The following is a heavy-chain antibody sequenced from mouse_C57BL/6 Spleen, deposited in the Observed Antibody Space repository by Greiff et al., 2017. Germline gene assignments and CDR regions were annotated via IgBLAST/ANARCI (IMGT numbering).Heavy chain of an antibody. J-gene: IGHJ2*01. CDR1: GYAFSSSW. D-gene: IGHD4-1*01. Sequence: QVQLQQSGPELVKPGASVKISCKASGYAFSSSWMNWVKQRPGKGLEWIGRIYPGDGDTNYNGKFKGKATLTADKASSTAYMQLSSLTSEDSAVYFCARCWAFDYWGQGTTLTVSS. V-gene: IGHV1-82*01. CDR2: IYPGDGDT. CDR3: ARCWAFDY.